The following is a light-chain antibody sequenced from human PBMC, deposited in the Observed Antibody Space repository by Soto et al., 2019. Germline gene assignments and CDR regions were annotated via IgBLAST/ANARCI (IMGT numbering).Light chain of an antibody. CDR3: ISYTNSSPFV. CDR1: SSDVGGYNY. J-gene: IGLJ1*01. CDR2: DVS. Sequence: QSALTQPASVSGSPGQSITISCTGTSSDVGGYNYVSWYQQHPGKAPKLMIYDVSNRPSGVSNRFSGSKSGNTASLTISGLQAEDDADYYGISYTNSSPFVFGTGTKLTVL. V-gene: IGLV2-14*01.